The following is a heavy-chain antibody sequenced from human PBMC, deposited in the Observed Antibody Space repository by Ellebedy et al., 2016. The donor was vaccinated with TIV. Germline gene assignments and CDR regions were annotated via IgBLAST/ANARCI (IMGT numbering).Heavy chain of an antibody. CDR2: IHQSRTT. J-gene: IGHJ4*02. Sequence: MPSETLSLTCVVPGGSVRSSNWWGWVRQPPGKGLEWIGEIHQSRTTNYSPSLKSRVTVSLDKSKNHISLKLSSVTAADTAVYFCATAQDWKLESWGQGTLVTVSS. CDR1: GGSVRSSNW. D-gene: IGHD1-1*01. V-gene: IGHV4-4*02. CDR3: ATAQDWKLES.